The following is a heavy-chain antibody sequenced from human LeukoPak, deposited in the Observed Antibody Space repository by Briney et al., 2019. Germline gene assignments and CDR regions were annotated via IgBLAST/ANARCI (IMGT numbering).Heavy chain of an antibody. D-gene: IGHD6-13*01. CDR1: GGSISSYY. Sequence: SETLSLTCTVSGGSISSYYWSWIRQPPGKGLEWIGYIYYSGSTNYNPSLKSRVTISVDTSKNQFSLKLSSVTAADTAVYYCARFYSSSWYWFDPWAREPWSPSPQ. CDR3: ARFYSSSWYWFDP. J-gene: IGHJ5*02. CDR2: IYYSGST. V-gene: IGHV4-59*01.